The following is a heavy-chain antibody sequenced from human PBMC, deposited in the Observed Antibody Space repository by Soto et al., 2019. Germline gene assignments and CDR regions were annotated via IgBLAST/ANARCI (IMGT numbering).Heavy chain of an antibody. CDR2: INPKFGDT. Sequence: QVQLVQSGAEVKEPGDSVRVSCEASGYTFTAYYIHWVRQAPGQGLEWMGWINPKFGDTTYGQDSQGRVSITPDMSLTAVYVALSRLPSDDTAIYSCARNMDYFYGPGSGNGHGFWGQGTTVTVFS. CDR1: GYTFTAYY. CDR3: ARNMDYFYGPGSGNGHGF. J-gene: IGHJ6*02. D-gene: IGHD3-10*01. V-gene: IGHV1-2*02.